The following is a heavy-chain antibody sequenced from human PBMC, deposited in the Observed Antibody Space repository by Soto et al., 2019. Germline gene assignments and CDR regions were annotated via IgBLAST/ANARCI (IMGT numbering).Heavy chain of an antibody. CDR2: IIPIFGTA. Sequence: SVKVSCKASGGTFSSYAISWVRQAPGQGLEWMGGIIPIFGTANYAQKFQGRVTITADESTSTAYMELSSLRSEDTAVYYCARDNTSPAYSSGWPYYYYGMDVWGQGTTVTVSS. V-gene: IGHV1-69*13. CDR1: GGTFSSYA. CDR3: ARDNTSPAYSSGWPYYYYGMDV. D-gene: IGHD6-19*01. J-gene: IGHJ6*02.